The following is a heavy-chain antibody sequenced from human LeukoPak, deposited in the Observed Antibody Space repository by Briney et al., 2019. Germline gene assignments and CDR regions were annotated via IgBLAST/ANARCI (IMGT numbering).Heavy chain of an antibody. D-gene: IGHD2-2*01. CDR2: IYSGGST. CDR1: EFSVGSNY. CDR3: ARGGQVVSASDNWFDP. J-gene: IGHJ5*02. V-gene: IGHV3-66*01. Sequence: GGSLRLSCAASEFSVGSNYMTWVRQAPGKGLEWVSLIYSGGSTYYADSVKGRFTISRDNAKKSLYLQMNSLRAEDTALYYCARGGQVVSASDNWFDPWGQGTLVTVSS.